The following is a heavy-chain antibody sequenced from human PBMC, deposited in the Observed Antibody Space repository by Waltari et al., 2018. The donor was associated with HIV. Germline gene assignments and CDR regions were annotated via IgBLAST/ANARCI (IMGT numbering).Heavy chain of an antibody. CDR1: GYTFANYD. J-gene: IGHJ4*02. Sequence: QIKVVQSGAELKKAGASVKVSCKTSGYTFANYDIHWVRQAAGQGLEWMGWMNPNSGNTGYTQKFQGRVSMTRNTSTTTAYMELSSLTSDDTALYYCTRGLGYSSFPFDHWGQGTQVTVSS. CDR3: TRGLGYSSFPFDH. V-gene: IGHV1-8*02. D-gene: IGHD6-19*01. CDR2: MNPNSGNT.